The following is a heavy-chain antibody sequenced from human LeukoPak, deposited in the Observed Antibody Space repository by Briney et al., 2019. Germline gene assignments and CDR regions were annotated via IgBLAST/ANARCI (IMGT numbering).Heavy chain of an antibody. CDR1: GVSISSYC. Sequence: SETLSLTCTVSGVSISSYCWSWIRQPAGKGLEWIGRIHTSGSTNYNPSLKSRVTISGDTSKNQFSLKLSSVTAADTAVYYCARDRYYYDSSGGRGLDYWGQGTLVTVSS. J-gene: IGHJ4*02. CDR3: ARDRYYYDSSGGRGLDY. CDR2: IHTSGST. D-gene: IGHD3-22*01. V-gene: IGHV4-4*07.